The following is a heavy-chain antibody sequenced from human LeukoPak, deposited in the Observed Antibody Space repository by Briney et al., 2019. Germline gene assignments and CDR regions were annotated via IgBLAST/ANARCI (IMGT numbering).Heavy chain of an antibody. CDR3: ARDTITIFGVVTLGPYGMDV. V-gene: IGHV3-53*01. D-gene: IGHD3-3*01. Sequence: GGSLRLSCAASGFTVSSINMSWVRQAPGKGLEWVSVIYSGGSTYYADSVKGRFTISRDNSKNTLYLQMNSLRAEDTAVYYCARDTITIFGVVTLGPYGMDVWGQGTTVTVSS. CDR1: GFTVSSIN. J-gene: IGHJ6*02. CDR2: IYSGGST.